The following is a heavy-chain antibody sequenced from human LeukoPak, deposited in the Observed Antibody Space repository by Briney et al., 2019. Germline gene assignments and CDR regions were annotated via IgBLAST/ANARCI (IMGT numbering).Heavy chain of an antibody. CDR1: GGTFSSYA. V-gene: IGHV1-69*06. CDR3: AHPYSSSWYYFDY. Sequence: SVKVSCKASGGTFSSYAISWVRQAPGQGLEWMGGIIPIFGTANYARKFQGRVTITADKSTSTAYMELSSLRSEDTAVYYCAHPYSSSWYYFDYWGQGTLVTVSS. CDR2: IIPIFGTA. D-gene: IGHD6-13*01. J-gene: IGHJ4*02.